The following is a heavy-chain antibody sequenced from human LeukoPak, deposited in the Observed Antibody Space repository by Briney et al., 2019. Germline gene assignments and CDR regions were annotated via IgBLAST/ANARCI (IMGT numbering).Heavy chain of an antibody. Sequence: SETLSLTCIVSGASISTNTHYWGWVRQPPGKGLEWIASIHHTGTPYYNPSLKSRVTISVDTSKNQFSLQFSSVIAADTAVYYCARGVKYSSSWYVGEYFDYWGQGTLVTVSS. CDR1: GASISTNTHY. CDR2: IHHTGTP. CDR3: ARGVKYSSSWYVGEYFDY. D-gene: IGHD6-13*01. V-gene: IGHV4-39*01. J-gene: IGHJ4*02.